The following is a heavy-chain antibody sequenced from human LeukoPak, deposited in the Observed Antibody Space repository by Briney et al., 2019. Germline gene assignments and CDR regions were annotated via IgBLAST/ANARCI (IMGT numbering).Heavy chain of an antibody. CDR1: GFSLSTSGVG. CDR3: AHTADYVWGSYRYTSEGYFDY. CDR2: IYWDDDK. J-gene: IGHJ4*02. Sequence: SGPTLVNPTQTLTLTCTFSGFSLSTSGVGVGWIRQPPGRALEWLALIYWDDDKRYSPSLKSRLTITKDTSKNQVVLTMTNMDPVDTATYYCAHTADYVWGSYRYTSEGYFDYWGQGTLVTVSS. V-gene: IGHV2-5*02. D-gene: IGHD3-16*02.